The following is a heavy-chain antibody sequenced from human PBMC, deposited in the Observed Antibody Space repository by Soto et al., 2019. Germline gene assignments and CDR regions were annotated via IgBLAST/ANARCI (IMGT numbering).Heavy chain of an antibody. J-gene: IGHJ6*02. CDR1: GYTFINYG. V-gene: IGHV1-18*03. CDR3: AREWVLRRGGGSMSHYYYGMDV. CDR2: ISPYNGNT. Sequence: QIHLVQSGAEVMKPGASVKVSCKTSGYTFINYGITWVRQAPGQGLEWMGWISPYNGNTNSAQKFQGRVTMTTDTYTATAYVEVWCLRSDDMAVCFCAREWVLRRGGGSMSHYYYGMDVWGQGTPVTVSS. D-gene: IGHD3-10*02.